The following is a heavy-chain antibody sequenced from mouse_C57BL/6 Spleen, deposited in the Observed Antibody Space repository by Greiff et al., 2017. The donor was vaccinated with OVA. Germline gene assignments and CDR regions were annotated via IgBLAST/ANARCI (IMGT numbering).Heavy chain of an antibody. D-gene: IGHD1-1*01. CDR3: AKINYGSSEGFAY. Sequence: QVQLKESGAELAKPGASVKLSCKASGYTFTSYWMHWVKQRPGQGLEWIGYINPSSGYTKYNQKFKDKATLTADKSSSTAYMQLSSLTYEDSAVYYCAKINYGSSEGFAYWGQGTLVTVSA. V-gene: IGHV1-7*01. CDR1: GYTFTSYW. CDR2: INPSSGYT. J-gene: IGHJ3*01.